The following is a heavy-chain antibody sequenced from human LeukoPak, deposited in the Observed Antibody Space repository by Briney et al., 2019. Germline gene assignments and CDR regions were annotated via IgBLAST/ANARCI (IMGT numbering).Heavy chain of an antibody. CDR2: IKQDGSEK. J-gene: IGHJ4*02. Sequence: GGSLRLSCAASGFTFRSYWMSWVRQAPGKGLEWVANIKQDGSEKYYVDSVKGRFTISRDNAKNSLYLQMNSLRAEGTAVYYFSLSSVDSCGYCYYLYYWGQGTLVTVSS. CDR1: GFTFRSYW. D-gene: IGHD3-22*01. CDR3: SLSSVDSCGYCYYLYY. V-gene: IGHV3-7*01.